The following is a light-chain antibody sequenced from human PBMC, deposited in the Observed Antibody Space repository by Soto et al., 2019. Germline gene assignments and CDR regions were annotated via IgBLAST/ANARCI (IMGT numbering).Light chain of an antibody. V-gene: IGKV3D-15*01. Sequence: EIVMTQSPATLSVSPGERATLSCRASQSVSTYLAWYQQQPGRAPRLLIYDASTRDTGIPTRFSGSGSGTEFTLTISSLQSEDFAVYYCQQYNNWPSITFGQGTRLEIK. CDR2: DAS. CDR3: QQYNNWPSIT. CDR1: QSVSTY. J-gene: IGKJ5*01.